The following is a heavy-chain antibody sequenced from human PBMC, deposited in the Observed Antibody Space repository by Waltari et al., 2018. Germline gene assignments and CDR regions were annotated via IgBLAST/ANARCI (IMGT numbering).Heavy chain of an antibody. CDR1: GFTFSSYG. Sequence: QVQLVESGGGVVQPGRSLRLSCAASGFTFSSYGMHWVRQAPGKGLEWVAVIWYDGSNKYYADSGKGRFTISRDNSKNTLYLQMNSLRAEDTAVYYCARDPSYYDFWSARYYYGMDVWGQGTTVTVSS. V-gene: IGHV3-33*01. CDR3: ARDPSYYDFWSARYYYGMDV. D-gene: IGHD3-3*01. CDR2: IWYDGSNK. J-gene: IGHJ6*02.